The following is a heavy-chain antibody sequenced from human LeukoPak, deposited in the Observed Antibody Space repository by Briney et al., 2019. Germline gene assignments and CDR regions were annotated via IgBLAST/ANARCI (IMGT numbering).Heavy chain of an antibody. V-gene: IGHV3-30*04. J-gene: IGHJ4*02. Sequence: PGRSLRLSCAASGFTFSYYAMHWVRQAPGKGLEWVAVISYDGSNKFYADSVKGRFTISRDTSKNSLYLQMNSLRAEDTAVYYCASRHYYDSSGYWDLDYWGQGTLVTVSS. D-gene: IGHD3-22*01. CDR2: ISYDGSNK. CDR1: GFTFSYYA. CDR3: ASRHYYDSSGYWDLDY.